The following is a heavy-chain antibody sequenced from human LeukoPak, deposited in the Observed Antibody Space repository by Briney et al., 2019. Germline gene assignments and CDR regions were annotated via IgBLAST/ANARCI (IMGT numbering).Heavy chain of an antibody. CDR3: VRYTTTSRYTYFGMDV. D-gene: IGHD5-12*01. J-gene: IGHJ6*02. Sequence: GGSLRLSCTASGFTFGDYAMCWFRQAPGKGLEWVXXXXXXAYGGTRDYAASVKGRFTISRDDSESITYLQLNSLETEDTAVYYCVRYTTTSRYTYFGMDVWGQGTTVTVSS. CDR2: XXXXAYGGTR. V-gene: IGHV3-49*03. CDR1: GFTFGDYA.